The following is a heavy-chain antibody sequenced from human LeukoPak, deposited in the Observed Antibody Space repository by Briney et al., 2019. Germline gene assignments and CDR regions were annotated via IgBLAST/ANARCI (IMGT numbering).Heavy chain of an antibody. CDR3: AREGSYYYYYGMDV. J-gene: IGHJ6*02. CDR2: SSAYNGNR. V-gene: IGHV1-18*01. Sequence: GASVKVSCKASGYTFTSYGISWVRQAPGQGLECMGWSSAYNGNRNYAQKLQGRVTMTTDTSTSTAYMEPRSLRSDDTAVYYCAREGSYYYYYGMDVWGQGTTVTVSS. CDR1: GYTFTSYG.